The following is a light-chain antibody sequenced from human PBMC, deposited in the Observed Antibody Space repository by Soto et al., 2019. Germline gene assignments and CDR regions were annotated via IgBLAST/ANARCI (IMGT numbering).Light chain of an antibody. CDR3: QHYGTTPWT. J-gene: IGKJ1*01. CDR2: GAS. Sequence: EIVLTQSPGTLSLFPGERVTLSCRASQSVCSRCLAWYQQKPGQSPRLLIYGASSRATGIPDRFSGSGSGTDFTLTISRLEPEDFAVYYCQHYGTTPWTFGQGTKVGIK. CDR1: QSVCSRC. V-gene: IGKV3-20*01.